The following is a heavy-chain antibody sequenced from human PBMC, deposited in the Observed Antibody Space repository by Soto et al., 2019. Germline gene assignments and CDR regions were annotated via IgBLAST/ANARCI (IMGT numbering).Heavy chain of an antibody. V-gene: IGHV3-53*01. CDR3: ARERGSGWYFDY. Sequence: GESLKISFAASGFTVSSNYMSWVRQAPGKGLEWVSVIYSGGSTYYADSVKGRFTISRDNSKNTLYLQMNSLRAEDTAVYYCARERGSGWYFDYWGQGTLVTVSS. D-gene: IGHD6-19*01. J-gene: IGHJ4*02. CDR1: GFTVSSNY. CDR2: IYSGGST.